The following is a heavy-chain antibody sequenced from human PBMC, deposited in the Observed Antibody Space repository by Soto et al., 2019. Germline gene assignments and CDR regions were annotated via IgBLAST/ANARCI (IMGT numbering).Heavy chain of an antibody. CDR3: AHRATMTIFGLIIDNGICFDP. V-gene: IGHV2-5*02. CDR1: GFSLSTSGAA. D-gene: IGHD3-3*01. Sequence: SGPTLVNPTQTLTLTFTFSGFSLSTSGAAVGWVRQPPGRALEWLALIYWDGDKRYNASLGNRLTITKDTSMNQVVLTLTNVDPADTATYYCAHRATMTIFGLIIDNGICFDPWGQGTRVTVSS. J-gene: IGHJ5*02. CDR2: IYWDGDK.